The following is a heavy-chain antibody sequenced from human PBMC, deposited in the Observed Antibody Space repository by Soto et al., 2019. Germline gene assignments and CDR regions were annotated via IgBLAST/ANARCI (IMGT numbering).Heavy chain of an antibody. J-gene: IGHJ6*02. D-gene: IGHD3-10*01. CDR1: GFTVSSNY. CDR3: ARDRGVSPPNYYYYGMDV. Sequence: EVQLVETGGGLIQPGGSLRLSCAASGFTVSSNYMSWVRQAPGKGLEWVSVIYSGGSTYYADSVKGRFTISRDNSKNTLYLQMYSLIAEDTAVYYCARDRGVSPPNYYYYGMDVWGQGTTVTVSS. V-gene: IGHV3-53*02. CDR2: IYSGGST.